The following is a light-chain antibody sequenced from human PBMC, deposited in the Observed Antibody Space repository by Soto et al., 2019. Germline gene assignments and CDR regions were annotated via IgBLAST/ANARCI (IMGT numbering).Light chain of an antibody. V-gene: IGKV3-20*01. CDR3: HQYGDSPL. CDR1: QSVSSSY. Sequence: EIVLTQSPGTLSLSPGERATLSCRASQSVSSSYLAWYQQKPGQAPRLLIYGASSRATGIPDRFGGSGSGTDFTLTISRLEPEDFAVYYCHQYGDSPLFGPGTRLEIK. CDR2: GAS. J-gene: IGKJ5*01.